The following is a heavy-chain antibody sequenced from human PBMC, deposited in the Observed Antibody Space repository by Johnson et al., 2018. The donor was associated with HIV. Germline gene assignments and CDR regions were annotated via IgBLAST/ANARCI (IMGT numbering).Heavy chain of an antibody. V-gene: IGHV3-30*02. J-gene: IGHJ3*02. D-gene: IGHD6-19*01. CDR1: GFTFSTYG. CDR2: IRDDGSHQ. Sequence: QVQLVESGGGVVQPGGSLRLSCAASGFTFSTYGMHWVRQAPGKGLEWVAFIRDDGSHQHSVDSATGRFTISRDNSKNPLYLQMNSLSGEDTAVYYCAKDGPYSSGIDAFDIWGQGTVVTVSS. CDR3: AKDGPYSSGIDAFDI.